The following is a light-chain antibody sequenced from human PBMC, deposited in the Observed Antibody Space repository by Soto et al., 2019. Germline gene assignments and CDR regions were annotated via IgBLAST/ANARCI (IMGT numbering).Light chain of an antibody. CDR1: SSNIGTNY. J-gene: IGLJ2*01. CDR3: AAWDDSFRGPV. V-gene: IGLV1-47*02. CDR2: SNN. Sequence: QAVLTQPPSASGTPGQRVTISCSGSSSNIGTNYVYWYQQLPGTAPKLLIYSNNQRPSGVPDRFSGSKSGTSASLAISGLRSEDEADYYCAAWDDSFRGPVFGGGTQLTVL.